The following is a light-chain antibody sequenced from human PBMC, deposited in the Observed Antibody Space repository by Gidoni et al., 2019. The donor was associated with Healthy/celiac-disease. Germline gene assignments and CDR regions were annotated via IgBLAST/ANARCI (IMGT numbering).Light chain of an antibody. CDR2: WAS. Sequence: DIVMTQSPDSLVESLGERATINCKSSQSLLYISNNKNYLAWYQQKPGQPPKLLIYWASTRESGVPDRFSGSGCGTDSTLTISSLQAENVAVYYCQQYYSTPRTFGQGTKVEIK. CDR3: QQYYSTPRT. J-gene: IGKJ1*01. V-gene: IGKV4-1*01. CDR1: QSLLYISNNKNY.